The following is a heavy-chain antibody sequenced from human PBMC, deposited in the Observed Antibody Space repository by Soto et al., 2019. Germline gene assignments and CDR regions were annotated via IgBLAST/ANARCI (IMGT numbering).Heavy chain of an antibody. CDR3: ARDPWARGVGY. V-gene: IGHV4-30-4*01. CDR1: GGSISSGDYY. D-gene: IGHD3-16*01. J-gene: IGHJ4*02. Sequence: QVQLQESGPGLVKPSQTLSLTCTVSGGSISSGDYYWSWIRQPPGKGLEWIGHIYYSGSTYYNPSLKSRVTISVDTSKNHFSLRLSSVTAADTAVYYCARDPWARGVGYWGQGTLVTVSS. CDR2: IYYSGST.